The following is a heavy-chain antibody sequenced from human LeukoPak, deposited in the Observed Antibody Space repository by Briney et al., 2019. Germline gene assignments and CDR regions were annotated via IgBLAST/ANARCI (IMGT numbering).Heavy chain of an antibody. D-gene: IGHD6-19*01. J-gene: IGHJ1*01. CDR2: IYSGGTT. Sequence: GGSLRLSCAASGFTVSSTYMSWVRQAPGKGLEWISLIYSGGTTYYEDSVKGRFTISRDNYKNMLYLQMNSLRAEDTAVHYDASMSESGCSFGYLVFWGQDPLDRVSS. CDR1: GFTVSSTY. V-gene: IGHV3-53*01. CDR3: ASMSESGCSFGYLVF.